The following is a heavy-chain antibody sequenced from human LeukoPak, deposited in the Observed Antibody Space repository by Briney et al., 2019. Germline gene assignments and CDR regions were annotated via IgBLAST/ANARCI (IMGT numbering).Heavy chain of an antibody. J-gene: IGHJ3*02. D-gene: IGHD3-3*01. CDR3: AKYYDFWSGYYDI. CDR1: GASISSYY. Sequence: SETLSLTCTVSGASISSYYWCWIQQPPGKGLEWIGYIYYSGSTNYNPSLKSRVTISVDTSKNQFSLKLSSVTAADTAVYYCAKYYDFWSGYYDIWGQGTMVTVSS. V-gene: IGHV4-59*12. CDR2: IYYSGST.